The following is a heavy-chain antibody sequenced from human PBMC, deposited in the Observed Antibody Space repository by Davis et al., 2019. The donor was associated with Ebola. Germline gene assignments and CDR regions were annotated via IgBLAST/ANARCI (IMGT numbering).Heavy chain of an antibody. V-gene: IGHV1-2*02. CDR1: GYTFTGYY. Sequence: ASVKVSCKAFGYTFTGYYIHWVRQAPGQGLEWMGWINPNSGGTNYAQKFQGRVTMTRDTSIRTAYMELSRLRSDDTAMYYCARDLEGRDGDSWSYYYYYMDVWGKGTTVTVSS. CDR2: INPNSGGT. J-gene: IGHJ6*03. CDR3: ARDLEGRDGDSWSYYYYYMDV. D-gene: IGHD6-13*01.